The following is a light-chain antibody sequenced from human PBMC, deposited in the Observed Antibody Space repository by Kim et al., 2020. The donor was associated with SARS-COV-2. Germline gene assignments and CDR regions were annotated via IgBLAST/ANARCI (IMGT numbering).Light chain of an antibody. V-gene: IGKV4-1*01. Sequence: DIVMTQSPDSLAVSLGVRATINCKSSQSVLYSSNNKNYLAWYQQKPGQPPKLLIYWASTRESGVPDRFSGSGSGTDFTLTISSLQAEDVAVYYCQQYYSTPITFGQGTRLGIK. J-gene: IGKJ5*01. CDR3: QQYYSTPIT. CDR1: QSVLYSSNNKNY. CDR2: WAS.